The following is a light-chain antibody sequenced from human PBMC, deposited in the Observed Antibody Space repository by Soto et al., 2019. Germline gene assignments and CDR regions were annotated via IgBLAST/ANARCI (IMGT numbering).Light chain of an antibody. Sequence: EIVLTQSPATLSLSPGERATLSFRSSQSVSSYVAWSQHKPGQAPRLLVYDASKRATGIPARFSGSGSGSDFSISVSSLAPENFALYYWQQRSNWPPTWAVSQGTRVEIK. J-gene: IGKJ1*01. CDR2: DAS. V-gene: IGKV3-11*01. CDR3: QQRSNWPPTWA. CDR1: QSVSSY.